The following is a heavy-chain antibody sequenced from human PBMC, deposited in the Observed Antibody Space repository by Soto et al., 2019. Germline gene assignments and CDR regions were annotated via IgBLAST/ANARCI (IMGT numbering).Heavy chain of an antibody. D-gene: IGHD6-6*01. V-gene: IGHV4-30-2*01. CDR1: GDSISRGGYS. CDR3: ARGSSSYYDYGMDV. J-gene: IGHJ6*02. Sequence: PSETLSLTCAVSGDSISRGGYSWTWIRQPPGKALEWMGNIYDSGSTSYNPSLKSRVTMSGDTSKNQFSLRLTSVTAADTAVYFCARGSSSYYDYGMDVWGQGTTVTVSS. CDR2: IYDSGST.